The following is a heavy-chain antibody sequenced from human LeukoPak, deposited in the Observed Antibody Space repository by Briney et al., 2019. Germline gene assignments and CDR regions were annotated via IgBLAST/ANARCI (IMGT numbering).Heavy chain of an antibody. CDR3: ARDIAKLPFDY. Sequence: GGSLRLSCAASGFTFSSYAMHWARQAPGKGLEWVAVISYDGSNKYYADSVKGRFTISRDNSKNTLYLQMNSLRAEDTAVYYCARDIAKLPFDYWGQGTLVTVSS. CDR2: ISYDGSNK. J-gene: IGHJ4*02. CDR1: GFTFSSYA. V-gene: IGHV3-30*04. D-gene: IGHD1-7*01.